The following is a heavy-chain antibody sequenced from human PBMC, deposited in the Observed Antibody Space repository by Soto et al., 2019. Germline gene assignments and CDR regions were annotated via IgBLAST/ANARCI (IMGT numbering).Heavy chain of an antibody. CDR1: GYTFTSYG. V-gene: IGHV1-18*01. CDR2: ISAYNGNT. Sequence: GASVKVSCKASGYTFTSYGISWVRQAPGQGLEWMGWISAYNGNTNYAQKLQGRVTMTTDTSTSTAYMELRSLRSDDTAVYYCARDHDYGDYGPYFDYWGQGTLVTVSS. CDR3: ARDHDYGDYGPYFDY. D-gene: IGHD4-17*01. J-gene: IGHJ4*02.